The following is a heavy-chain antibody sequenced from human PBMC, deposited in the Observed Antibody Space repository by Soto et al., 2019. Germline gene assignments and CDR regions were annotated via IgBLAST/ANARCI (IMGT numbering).Heavy chain of an antibody. CDR1: GGSITSDDNY. D-gene: IGHD3-22*01. V-gene: IGHV4-30-4*01. Sequence: PSETVSLTCTVSGGSITSDDNYRTWIRQAPWKGLEWLGYLHYNGNTHYNPSLKSRLTISADSSKRQFSLKLNSVTAADTAIYYCVRGRGYYYDSSGYWFDSSGQGTLVTVSS. CDR2: LHYNGNT. J-gene: IGHJ5*01. CDR3: VRGRGYYYDSSGYWFDS.